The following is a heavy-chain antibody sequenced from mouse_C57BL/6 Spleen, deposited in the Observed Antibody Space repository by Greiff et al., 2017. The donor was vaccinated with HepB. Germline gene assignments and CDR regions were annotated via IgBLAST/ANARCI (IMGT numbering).Heavy chain of an antibody. CDR1: GYAFSSSW. CDR3: ARGGYYGSSSEGYFDV. J-gene: IGHJ1*03. CDR2: IYPGDGDT. V-gene: IGHV1-82*01. Sequence: VQLQQSGPELVKPGASVKISCKASGYAFSSSWMNWVKQRPGKGLEWIGRIYPGDGDTNYNGKFKGKATLTADKSSSTAYMQLSSLTSEDSAVYFCARGGYYGSSSEGYFDVWGTGTTVTVSS. D-gene: IGHD1-1*01.